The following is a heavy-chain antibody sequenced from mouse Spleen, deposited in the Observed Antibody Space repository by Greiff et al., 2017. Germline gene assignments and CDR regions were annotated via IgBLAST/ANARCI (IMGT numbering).Heavy chain of an antibody. Sequence: GQLKQSGTVLARPGASVKMSCKASGYTFTSYWMHWVKQRPGQGLEWIGAIYPGNSDTSYNQKFKGKAKLTAVTSTSTAYMELSSLTNEDSAVYYCTRIYYYGSSYAMDYWGQGTSVTVSS. CDR3: TRIYYYGSSYAMDY. CDR2: IYPGNSDT. V-gene: IGHV1-5*01. D-gene: IGHD1-1*01. CDR1: GYTFTSYW. J-gene: IGHJ4*01.